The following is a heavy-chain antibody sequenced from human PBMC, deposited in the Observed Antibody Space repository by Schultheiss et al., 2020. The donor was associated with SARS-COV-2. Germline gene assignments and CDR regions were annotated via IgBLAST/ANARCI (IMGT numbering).Heavy chain of an antibody. CDR3: AREYCGGDCYPDAAFDI. Sequence: GGSLRLSCAASGFTFSSYAMHWVRQAPGKGLEWVAVISYDGSNKYYADSVKGRFTISRDNSKNTLYLQMNSLRAEDTAVYYCAREYCGGDCYPDAAFDIWGQGTMVTVSS. V-gene: IGHV3-30*07. CDR1: GFTFSSYA. J-gene: IGHJ3*02. CDR2: ISYDGSNK. D-gene: IGHD2-21*01.